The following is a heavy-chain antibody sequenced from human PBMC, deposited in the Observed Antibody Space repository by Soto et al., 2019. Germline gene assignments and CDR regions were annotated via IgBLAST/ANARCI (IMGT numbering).Heavy chain of an antibody. V-gene: IGHV3-21*01. CDR2: ISSSSSYI. D-gene: IGHD5-18*01. CDR3: AREEDVDTALVDY. CDR1: GFTFSSYS. J-gene: IGHJ4*02. Sequence: GGSLRLSCASSGFTFSSYSTNLVRQAPGKGLEWVSSISSSSSYIYYADSVKGRFTISRDNAKNSLYLQMNSLRAEDTAVYYCAREEDVDTALVDYWGQGTLVTVSS.